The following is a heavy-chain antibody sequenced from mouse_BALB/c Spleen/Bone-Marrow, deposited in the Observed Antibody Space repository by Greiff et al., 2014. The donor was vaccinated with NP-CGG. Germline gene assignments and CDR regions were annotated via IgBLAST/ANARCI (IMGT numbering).Heavy chain of an antibody. CDR2: IAPGSGNT. J-gene: IGHJ4*01. CDR1: GYAFTSYW. D-gene: IGHD2-4*01. V-gene: IGHV1S41*01. CDR3: ARSPMITESYAMDY. Sequence: DLVKPGASVKLSCKAPGYAFTSYWINWIKQRPGQGLEWIGRIAPGSGNTYYNEMFKGKATLTVDTSSSTAYIQLSSLSSEDSPVYFCARSPMITESYAMDYWGQGTSVTVSS.